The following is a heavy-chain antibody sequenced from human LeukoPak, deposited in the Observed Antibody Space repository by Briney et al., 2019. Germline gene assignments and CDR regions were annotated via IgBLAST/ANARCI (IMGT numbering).Heavy chain of an antibody. V-gene: IGHV4-4*07. CDR1: GGSISTYY. J-gene: IGHJ5*02. CDR3: ARDSFTFSGSYLGGNWFDP. CDR2: IYTSGST. D-gene: IGHD1-26*01. Sequence: SETLSLTCTVSGGSISTYYWSWIRQPAGKGLEWIGRIYTSGSTNYNPSLKSRVTMSVDTSKNQFSLKLNSVTAADTAVYYCARDSFTFSGSYLGGNWFDPWGQGTMVTVSS.